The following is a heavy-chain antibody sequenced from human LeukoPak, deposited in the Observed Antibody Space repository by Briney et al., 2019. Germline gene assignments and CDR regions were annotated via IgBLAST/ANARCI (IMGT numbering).Heavy chain of an antibody. CDR2: FYYTGNT. CDR1: GGSIDDSNYY. V-gene: IGHV4-39*01. CDR3: ARRFHGSGSHFFDY. D-gene: IGHD3-10*01. J-gene: IGHJ4*02. Sequence: SETLSLTCIVSGGSIDDSNYYWGWIRQPPEKGLGWIGSFYYTGNTYYSPSLQSRVTISADTSNNQFSLSLRSVTASDTAVYYCARRFHGSGSHFFDYWGQGKLVSVSS.